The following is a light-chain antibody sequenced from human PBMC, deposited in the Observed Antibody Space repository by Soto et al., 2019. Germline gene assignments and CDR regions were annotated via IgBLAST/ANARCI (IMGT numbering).Light chain of an antibody. CDR1: QTMSRW. CDR3: QQYHSYPWT. J-gene: IGKJ1*01. V-gene: IGKV1-5*03. Sequence: DIQMTQSPFTLSASVGDRVTITCRASQTMSRWLAWYQQQPGEVPKLLIYKTSSLESGAPSRFSGSGSGTEFNLTISSLQPDDSSTFYCQQYHSYPWTFGQGTKVEIK. CDR2: KTS.